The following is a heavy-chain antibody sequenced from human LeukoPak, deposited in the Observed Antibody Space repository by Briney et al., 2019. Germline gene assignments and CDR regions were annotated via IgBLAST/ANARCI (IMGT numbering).Heavy chain of an antibody. Sequence: GASVKVSRKASGGTFSSYAISWVRQAPGQGLEWMGWISAYNGNTNYAQKLQGRVTMTTDTSTSTAYMELRSLRSDDTAVYYCARVPYCSGGSCYSRGAFDIWGQGTMVTVSS. V-gene: IGHV1-18*01. J-gene: IGHJ3*02. CDR1: GGTFSSYA. D-gene: IGHD2-15*01. CDR3: ARVPYCSGGSCYSRGAFDI. CDR2: ISAYNGNT.